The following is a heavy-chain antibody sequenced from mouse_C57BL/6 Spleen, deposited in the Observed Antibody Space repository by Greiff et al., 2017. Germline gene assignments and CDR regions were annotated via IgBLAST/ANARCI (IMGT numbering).Heavy chain of an antibody. CDR1: GYAFSSSW. Sequence: QVQLQQSGPELVKPGASVKISCKASGYAFSSSWMNWVKQRPGKGLEWIGRIYPGDGDTNYNGKFKGKATLTAAKSSSTAYMQLSSLTSEDSAVYFCARGAGTKDYWGQGTTRTVSS. CDR2: IYPGDGDT. V-gene: IGHV1-82*01. CDR3: ARGAGTKDY. D-gene: IGHD4-1*01. J-gene: IGHJ2*01.